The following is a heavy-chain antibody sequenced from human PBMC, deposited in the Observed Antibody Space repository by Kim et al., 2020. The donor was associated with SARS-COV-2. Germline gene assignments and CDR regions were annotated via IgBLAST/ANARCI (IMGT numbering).Heavy chain of an antibody. CDR3: AKGRFGELLNPFDY. CDR1: GFTFSSYA. CDR2: IYSGGSST. D-gene: IGHD3-10*01. V-gene: IGHV3-23*03. Sequence: GGSLRLSCAASGFTFSSYAMSWVRQAPGKGLEWVSVIYSGGSSTYYADSVKGRFTISRDNSKNTLYLQMNSLRAEDTAVYYCAKGRFGELLNPFDYWGQGTLVTVSS. J-gene: IGHJ4*02.